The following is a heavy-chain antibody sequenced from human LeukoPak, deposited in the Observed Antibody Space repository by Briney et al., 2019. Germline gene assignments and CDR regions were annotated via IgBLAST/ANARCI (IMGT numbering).Heavy chain of an antibody. J-gene: IGHJ4*02. CDR2: ISGSGGST. Sequence: PGGSLRLSCAASGFTFSSYAMSWVRQAPGKGLEWVSAISGSGGSTYYADSVKGRFTISRDNSKNTLYLQMNSLRAEDTAVYYCARVGPDCSGGSCYSYWGQGTLVTVSS. V-gene: IGHV3-23*01. CDR1: GFTFSSYA. D-gene: IGHD2-15*01. CDR3: ARVGPDCSGGSCYSY.